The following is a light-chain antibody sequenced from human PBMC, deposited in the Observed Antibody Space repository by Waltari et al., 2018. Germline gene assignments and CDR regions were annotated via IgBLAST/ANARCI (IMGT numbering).Light chain of an antibody. CDR1: QDVATF. V-gene: IGKV3-11*01. CDR3: QQRYDWPKT. J-gene: IGKJ1*01. CDR2: DPS. Sequence: EIVLTQSPATLSLSPGDTATLSCRASQDVATFLAWYQQKPGQAPRLLMYDPSTKATGVPARFSGSGSGTDFTLTIESLEPEDFAVYYCQQRYDWPKTFGQGTKVEIK.